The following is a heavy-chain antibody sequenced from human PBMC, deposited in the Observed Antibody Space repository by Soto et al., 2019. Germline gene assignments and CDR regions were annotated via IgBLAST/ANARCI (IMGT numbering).Heavy chain of an antibody. CDR2: IYPGDSDT. Sequence: PGESLKISCKGSGYSFTSYWIGWVRQMPGKGLEWMGIIYPGDSDTRYSPSFQGQVTISADKSISTAYLQWSSLKASDTAMYYCARAPTIFGVVLLSGPLDYWGQGTLVTVSS. CDR1: GYSFTSYW. D-gene: IGHD3-3*01. V-gene: IGHV5-51*01. J-gene: IGHJ4*02. CDR3: ARAPTIFGVVLLSGPLDY.